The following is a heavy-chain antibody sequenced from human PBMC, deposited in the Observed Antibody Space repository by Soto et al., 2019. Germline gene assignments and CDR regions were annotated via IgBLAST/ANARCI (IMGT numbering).Heavy chain of an antibody. Sequence: PSETLSLTCSVSGDSVSSGFYYWTWIRQSPVKGLEWIGNIYYSGSTEYNPSLTSRVTISFDMSKNQLSLTLTSVTAADSAVYFCERTRGHTSGVFESWGPGTTVTVSS. CDR3: ERTRGHTSGVFES. D-gene: IGHD5-18*01. CDR2: IYYSGST. CDR1: GDSVSSGFYY. J-gene: IGHJ3*02. V-gene: IGHV4-61*01.